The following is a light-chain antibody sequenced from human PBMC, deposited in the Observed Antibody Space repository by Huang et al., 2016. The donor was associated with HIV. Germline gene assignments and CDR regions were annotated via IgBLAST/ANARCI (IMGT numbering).Light chain of an antibody. CDR3: QQSRSLPRT. V-gene: IGKV1-39*01. Sequence: DIQLTQSPSSLSASVGDGITITCRASENIVYSLSWFRQRPGRAPEALIYAASRLHAGVPSKFRATVSGTNFTLSIDGLGPEDFATYYCQQSRSLPRTYGGGTKVDI. CDR2: AAS. CDR1: ENIVYS. J-gene: IGKJ4*01.